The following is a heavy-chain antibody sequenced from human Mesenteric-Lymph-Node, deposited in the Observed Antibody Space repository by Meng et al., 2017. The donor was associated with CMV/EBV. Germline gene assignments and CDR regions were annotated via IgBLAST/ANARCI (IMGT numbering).Heavy chain of an antibody. CDR2: ISSSGSTM. V-gene: IGHV3-48*03. CDR1: GFSFSSYT. J-gene: IGHJ4*02. D-gene: IGHD1-26*01. Sequence: GESLKISCETSGFSFSSYTMNWVRQTPGKGLEWVSHISSSGSTMYYADSVKGRFTISRDNAKNSLYLQMNSLRAEDTAVYYCARQSIVGGTTLDYWGQGTLVTVSS. CDR3: ARQSIVGGTTLDY.